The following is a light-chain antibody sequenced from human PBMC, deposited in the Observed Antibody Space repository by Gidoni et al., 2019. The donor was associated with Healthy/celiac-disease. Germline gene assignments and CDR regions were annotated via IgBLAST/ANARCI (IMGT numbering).Light chain of an antibody. J-gene: IGKJ5*01. CDR3: QQRSNWPPVT. CDR1: QSVSSY. CDR2: DAS. V-gene: IGKV3-11*01. Sequence: EIVLTQSPATLSLSPGERATLSCRASQSVSSYLAWYQQKPGKAPRLLIYDASNSATGIPARFSGSGSGTEFTLTISSLEPEDFVVYYCQQRSNWPPVTFGQGTRLEIK.